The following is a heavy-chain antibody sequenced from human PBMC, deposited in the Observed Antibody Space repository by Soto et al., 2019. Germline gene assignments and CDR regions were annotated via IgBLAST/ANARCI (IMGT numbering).Heavy chain of an antibody. Sequence: EVQLVESGGGLVQPGGSLRLSCAASGFTFSSYSRNWVRQAPGKGLEWVSYISSSSSTIYYADSVKGRFTISRDNAKNPLYLQMNSLRAEDTAVYYCARHPERIAEIGCFDPWGQGTLVTVSS. CDR2: ISSSSSTI. CDR3: ARHPERIAEIGCFDP. D-gene: IGHD6-13*01. J-gene: IGHJ5*02. V-gene: IGHV3-48*01. CDR1: GFTFSSYS.